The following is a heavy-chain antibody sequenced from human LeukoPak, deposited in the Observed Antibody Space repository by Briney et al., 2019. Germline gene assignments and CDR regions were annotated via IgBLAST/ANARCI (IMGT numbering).Heavy chain of an antibody. J-gene: IGHJ6*02. CDR3: ASYYCSGGSCYYYYGMDV. Sequence: ASVKVSCKASGYTFTCYYMHWVRQAPGQGLEWMGIINPSGGSTSYAQKFQGRVTMTRDTSTSTAYMELSSLRSEDTAVYYCASYYCSGGSCYYYYGMDVWGQGTTVTVSS. CDR2: INPSGGST. D-gene: IGHD2-15*01. V-gene: IGHV1-46*01. CDR1: GYTFTCYY.